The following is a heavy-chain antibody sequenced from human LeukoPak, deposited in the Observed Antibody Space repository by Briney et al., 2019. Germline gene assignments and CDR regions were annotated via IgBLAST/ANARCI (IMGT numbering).Heavy chain of an antibody. CDR1: GGYVSGYY. D-gene: IGHD3-22*01. CDR3: ARPTVRRSYYDSSGYPGSWFDP. J-gene: IGHJ5*02. V-gene: IGHV4-34*01. Sequence: SETLSLTCAVYGGYVSGYYWSWIRQPPGKGLEWIGEINHRGITNYNPSLTSRVTISVDTYKNQFSLKLRSVTAADTAVYYCARPTVRRSYYDSSGYPGSWFDPWGQGTLVTVSS. CDR2: INHRGIT.